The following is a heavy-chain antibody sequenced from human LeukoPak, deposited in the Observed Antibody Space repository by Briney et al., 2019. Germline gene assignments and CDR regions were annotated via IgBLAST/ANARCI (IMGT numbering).Heavy chain of an antibody. CDR3: ARVSSGDYELSYYYAYMDV. CDR2: FDPEDGET. CDR1: GYTLTELS. J-gene: IGHJ6*03. Sequence: ASVKVSCKVSGYTLTELSMHWVRQAPGKGLEWMGGFDPEDGETIYAQKSQGRVTMTEDTSTDTAYMELSSLRSEDTAVYYCARVSSGDYELSYYYAYMDVWGKGTTVTVSS. D-gene: IGHD4-17*01. V-gene: IGHV1-24*01.